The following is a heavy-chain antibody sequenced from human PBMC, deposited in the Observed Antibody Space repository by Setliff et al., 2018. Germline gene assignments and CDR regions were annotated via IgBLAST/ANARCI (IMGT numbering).Heavy chain of an antibody. CDR2: IWDDGGNK. CDR1: GFTFSTYR. V-gene: IGHV3-30*02. J-gene: IGHJ2*01. Sequence: PGGSLRLSCAASGFTFSTYRMHWVRQAPGKGLEWVAVIWDDGGNKYHADSVKGRFTISRDNSKNTLYLQMNSLRPEDTAVYYCAKDIVRYYFDTRGFDLWGRGTLVTVSS. D-gene: IGHD3-22*01. CDR3: AKDIVRYYFDTRGFDL.